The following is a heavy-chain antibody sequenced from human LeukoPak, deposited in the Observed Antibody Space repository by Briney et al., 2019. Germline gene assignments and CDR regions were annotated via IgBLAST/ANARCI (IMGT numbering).Heavy chain of an antibody. D-gene: IGHD3-22*01. CDR2: ISAYNGNT. J-gene: IGHJ3*02. V-gene: IGHV1-18*01. CDR3: ASGRYYYDSSEAAFDI. CDR1: GYTFTSYG. Sequence: ASVKVSCKASGYTFTSYGISWVRQAPGQGLEWRGWISAYNGNTNYAQKLQGRVTMTTDTSTSTAYMELRSLRSDDTAVYYCASGRYYYDSSEAAFDIWGQGTMVTVSS.